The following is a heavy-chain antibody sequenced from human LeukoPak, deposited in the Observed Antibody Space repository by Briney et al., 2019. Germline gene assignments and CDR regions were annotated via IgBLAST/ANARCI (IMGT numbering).Heavy chain of an antibody. Sequence: GGSLRLSCAASGFIFSNYDMHWVRQAPGKGLEWVAVIWYDGSDKYYADSVQGRFTISRDNSKNSLYLQMNSLRAEDTALYYCARRVQYYFDYWGQGALVTVSS. CDR3: ARRVQYYFDY. CDR1: GFIFSNYD. CDR2: IWYDGSDK. V-gene: IGHV3-33*01. J-gene: IGHJ4*02.